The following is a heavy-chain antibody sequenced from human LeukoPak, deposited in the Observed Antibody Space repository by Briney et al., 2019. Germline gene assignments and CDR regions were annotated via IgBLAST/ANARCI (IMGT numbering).Heavy chain of an antibody. J-gene: IGHJ6*03. V-gene: IGHV3-23*01. D-gene: IGHD1-26*01. Sequence: GGSLRLSCAASGFTFSSYGMSWVRQAPGKGLEWVSAISGSGGSTYYADSVKGRFTISRDNSKNTLYLQMNSLRAEDTAVYYCANSGGATTDYYYYYMDVWGKGTTVTIPS. CDR3: ANSGGATTDYYYYYMDV. CDR1: GFTFSSYG. CDR2: ISGSGGST.